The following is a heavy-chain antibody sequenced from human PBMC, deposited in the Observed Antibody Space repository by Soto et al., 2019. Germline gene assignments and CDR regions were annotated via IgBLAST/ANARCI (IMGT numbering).Heavy chain of an antibody. J-gene: IGHJ5*02. CDR1: GGSISSGAYY. V-gene: IGHV4-31*03. D-gene: IGHD3-22*01. CDR2: MHYSGIA. Sequence: QVQLQESGPGLVKPSQTLSLTCTVSGGSISSGAYYWSWIRQHSEKGLEWIGYMHYSGIAYYNPSLTTRVTISVYTSKNPFSLKLGSVTAADTDVYYCARYYFDNSGYSNWFDPWGRGTLVTVSS. CDR3: ARYYFDNSGYSNWFDP.